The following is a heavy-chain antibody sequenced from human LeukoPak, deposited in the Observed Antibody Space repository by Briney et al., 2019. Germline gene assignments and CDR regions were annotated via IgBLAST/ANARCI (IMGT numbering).Heavy chain of an antibody. J-gene: IGHJ4*02. D-gene: IGHD3-10*01. Sequence: GGSLRLSCAASGFTFSSFAMSWVRQPPGKGLEWVSGISVSGGSTYHADSVRGRFTISRDNSKNTLSLQMNSLRGEDTAVYYCANGYHSGSYFALGGQGTLVTVSS. V-gene: IGHV3-23*01. CDR1: GFTFSSFA. CDR3: ANGYHSGSYFAL. CDR2: ISVSGGST.